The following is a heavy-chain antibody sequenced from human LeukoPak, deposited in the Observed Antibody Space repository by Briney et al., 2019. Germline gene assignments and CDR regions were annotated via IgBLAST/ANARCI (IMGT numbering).Heavy chain of an antibody. V-gene: IGHV3-30-3*01. CDR3: ARGGGIYSYGRYYFDY. CDR2: ISYDGSNK. CDR1: GFTFSSYA. J-gene: IGHJ4*02. Sequence: GRSLRLSCAASGFTFSSYAMHWVRQAPGKGLEWVAVISYDGSNKYYADSVRGRFTISRDNSKNTLYLQMNSLRAEDTAVYYCARGGGIYSYGRYYFDYWGQGTLVTVSS. D-gene: IGHD5-18*01.